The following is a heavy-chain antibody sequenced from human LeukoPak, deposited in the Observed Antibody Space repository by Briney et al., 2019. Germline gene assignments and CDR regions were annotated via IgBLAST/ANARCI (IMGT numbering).Heavy chain of an antibody. CDR1: GGSFSAYY. CDR3: ARLYDS. CDR2: INHSGST. Sequence: SETLSLTCAVYGGSFSAYYWNWIRQPPRKGLEWIGEINHSGSTNYNPSLKSRVTISVDTSKNQFSLKLSSVTAADTAVYYCARLYDSWGQGTLVTVSS. J-gene: IGHJ4*02. V-gene: IGHV4-34*01.